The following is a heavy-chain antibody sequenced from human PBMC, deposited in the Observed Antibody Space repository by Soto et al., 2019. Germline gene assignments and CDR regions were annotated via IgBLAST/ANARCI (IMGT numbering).Heavy chain of an antibody. V-gene: IGHV3-7*03. CDR1: GFRFRYYW. J-gene: IGHJ5*02. D-gene: IGHD3-16*02. Sequence: GGSLRRSWAVSGFRFRYYWMSWVRQAPGKGLEWVANIKQDESDKYYVDSVKGRFTISRDNAKNALYLQMNSLRVEDTAVYYCAAYCYTMTCTHFHGYSWGQGTQVTV. CDR2: IKQDESDK. CDR3: AAYCYTMTCTHFHGYS.